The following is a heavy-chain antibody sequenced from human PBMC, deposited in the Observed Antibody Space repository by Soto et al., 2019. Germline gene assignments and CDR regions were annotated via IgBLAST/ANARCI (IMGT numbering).Heavy chain of an antibody. J-gene: IGHJ6*02. CDR1: GFTFSIYG. CDR2: ISDDGSNK. D-gene: IGHD6-6*01. V-gene: IGHV3-30*18. Sequence: PGGSLRLSCAASGFTFSIYGMHWVRQAPGKGLEWVAVISDDGSNKYYADSVKGRFTISRDNSKNTLYLQMNSLRAEDTAVYSCAKPGITARYYYGMDVWGQGTTVTVSS. CDR3: AKPGITARYYYGMDV.